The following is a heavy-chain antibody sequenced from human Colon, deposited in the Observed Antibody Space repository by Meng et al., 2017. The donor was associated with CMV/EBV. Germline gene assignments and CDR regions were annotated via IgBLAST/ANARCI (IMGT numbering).Heavy chain of an antibody. V-gene: IGHV3-48*03. D-gene: IGHD2/OR15-2a*01. CDR2: ISNSDGTT. CDR1: GFTFSSYE. Sequence: GESLKISCAASGFTFSSYEMNWVRQAPGKGLEWVSYISNSDGTTYYADSVKGRFTISRDNDKNSLYLQMNSLRAEDTAVYYCAKEYGPGWLDPWGQGTLVTVSS. J-gene: IGHJ5*02. CDR3: AKEYGPGWLDP.